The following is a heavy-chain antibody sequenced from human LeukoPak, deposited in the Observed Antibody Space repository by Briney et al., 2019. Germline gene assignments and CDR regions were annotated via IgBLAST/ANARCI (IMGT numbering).Heavy chain of an antibody. CDR3: AKDQDCSSTSCYGLDY. J-gene: IGHJ4*02. Sequence: HSGGSLRLSCAASGFTFSSYAMSWVRQAPGKGLEWVSAISGSGGSTYYADSVKGRFTISRDNSKNTLYLQMNSLRAEDTAVYYCAKDQDCSSTSCYGLDYWGQGTLVTVSS. D-gene: IGHD2-2*01. CDR1: GFTFSSYA. CDR2: ISGSGGST. V-gene: IGHV3-23*01.